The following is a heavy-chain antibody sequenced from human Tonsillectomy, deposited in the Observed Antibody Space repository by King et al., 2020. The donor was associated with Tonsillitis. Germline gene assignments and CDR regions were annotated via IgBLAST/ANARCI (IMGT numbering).Heavy chain of an antibody. J-gene: IGHJ4*02. V-gene: IGHV4-39*01. CDR3: ARHGMATNWGHYFDY. CDR1: GGSISSGTYY. D-gene: IGHD5-24*01. CDR2: LSYSGST. Sequence: QLQESGPGLVKASETLSLTCTVSGGSISSGTYYWGWIRQPPGKGLEWIGSLSYSGSTYYNPSLKSRVTISADTSKNQFSLGLTSVTAAHTAVYYCARHGMATNWGHYFDYWGQGTLVTVSS.